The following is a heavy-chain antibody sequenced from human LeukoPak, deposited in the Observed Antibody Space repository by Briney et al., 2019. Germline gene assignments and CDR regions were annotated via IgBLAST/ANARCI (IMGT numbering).Heavy chain of an antibody. Sequence: QPGGSLRLSCAASGFTFSSYVMNWVRQAPGKGLEWVSYISSSGSTIYYADSVKGRFTISRDNAKNSLYLQMNSLRAEDTAVYYCARGRGQWLVYYGMDVWGQRTTVTVSS. J-gene: IGHJ6*02. CDR3: ARGRGQWLVYYGMDV. V-gene: IGHV3-48*03. D-gene: IGHD6-19*01. CDR1: GFTFSSYV. CDR2: ISSSGSTI.